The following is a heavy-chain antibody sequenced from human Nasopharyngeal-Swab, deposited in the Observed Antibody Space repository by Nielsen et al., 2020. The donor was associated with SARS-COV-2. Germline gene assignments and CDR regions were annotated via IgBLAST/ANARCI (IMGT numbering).Heavy chain of an antibody. D-gene: IGHD6-6*01. Sequence: MRQCPGKGLEWLGYIYYSGSTYYNPSLKSRVTISVDTSKNQFSLKLSSVTAADTAVYYCARGGAARPDFDYWGQGTLVTVSS. CDR2: IYYSGST. V-gene: IGHV4-31*02. CDR3: ARGGAARPDFDY. J-gene: IGHJ4*02.